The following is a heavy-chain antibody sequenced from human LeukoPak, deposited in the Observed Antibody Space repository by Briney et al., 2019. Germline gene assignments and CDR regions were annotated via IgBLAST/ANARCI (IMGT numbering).Heavy chain of an antibody. CDR3: ARNDYYDSSGYVIDY. V-gene: IGHV3-48*04. Sequence: PGGSLRLSCAASGFTFSSYSMNWVRQAPGKGLEWVSYISSSSSTIYYADSVKGRFTISRDNAKNSLYLQMNSLRAEDTAVYYCARNDYYDSSGYVIDYWGQGTLVTVSS. D-gene: IGHD3-22*01. J-gene: IGHJ4*02. CDR1: GFTFSSYS. CDR2: ISSSSSTI.